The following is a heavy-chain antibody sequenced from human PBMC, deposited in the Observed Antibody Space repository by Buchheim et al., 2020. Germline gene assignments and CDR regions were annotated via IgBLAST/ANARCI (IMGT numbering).Heavy chain of an antibody. D-gene: IGHD6-25*01. V-gene: IGHV4-61*02. CDR3: ATLPTGSAWFDT. CDR1: GDSIKTSNHY. Sequence: QVQLQESGPGLVKPSQTLSLTCSVSGDSIKTSNHYWTWIRQPAGKGPEWIGRVYSVGAGTSYYNPSLRSRVTMSVDPSTNQFSLKLSSAGAADTAVYYCATLPTGSAWFDTWGQG. J-gene: IGHJ5*02. CDR2: VYSVGAGTS.